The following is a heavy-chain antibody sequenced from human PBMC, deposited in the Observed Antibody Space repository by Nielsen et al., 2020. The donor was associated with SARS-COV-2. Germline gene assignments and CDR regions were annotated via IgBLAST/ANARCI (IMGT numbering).Heavy chain of an antibody. Sequence: SETLSLTCTVSGGSISSSSYYWGWIRQPPGKGLEWIGSIYYSGSTYYNPSLKSRVTISVDTSKNQFSLKLSSVTAADTAVYYCARAIKYGATTDYFDYWGQGTLVTVSS. CDR1: GGSISSSSYY. V-gene: IGHV4-39*07. CDR2: IYYSGST. D-gene: IGHD1-26*01. CDR3: ARAIKYGATTDYFDY. J-gene: IGHJ4*02.